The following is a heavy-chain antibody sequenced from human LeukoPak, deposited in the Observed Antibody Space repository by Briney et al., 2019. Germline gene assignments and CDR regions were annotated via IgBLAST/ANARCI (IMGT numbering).Heavy chain of an antibody. V-gene: IGHV3-23*01. J-gene: IGHJ6*01. CDR1: GFTFSGFA. Sequence: PGGSLRLSCAASGFTFSGFAMSWVRRTPGKGLEWVSGISGSGDNTLYADSVKGRFTIPRDNSKKTLYLEMNSLRAEDTAIYSCAKMKGHPLQKYYMDVWGQGTTVTVSS. CDR2: ISGSGDNT. CDR3: AKMKGHPLQKYYMDV. D-gene: IGHD2/OR15-2a*01.